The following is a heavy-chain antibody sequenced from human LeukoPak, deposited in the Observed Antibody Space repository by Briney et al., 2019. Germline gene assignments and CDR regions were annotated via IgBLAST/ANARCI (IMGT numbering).Heavy chain of an antibody. J-gene: IGHJ4*02. CDR1: GFTVSSNY. CDR2: IYSGGST. V-gene: IGHV3-66*01. Sequence: GGSLRLSCAASGFTVSSNYRSWVRQAPGKGLEWVSVIYSGGSTYYADSVKGRFTISRDNSKNPLYLQMNSLRAEDTAVYYCAREMVWFGEEYFDYWGQGTLVTVSS. CDR3: AREMVWFGEEYFDY. D-gene: IGHD3-10*01.